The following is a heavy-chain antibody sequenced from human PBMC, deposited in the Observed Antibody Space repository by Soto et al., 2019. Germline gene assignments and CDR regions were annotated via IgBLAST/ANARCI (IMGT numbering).Heavy chain of an antibody. D-gene: IGHD3-3*01. CDR2: IDHSAYT. V-gene: IGHV4-34*01. CDR1: GGSFSGCY. CDR3: ARLRDWFDP. Sequence: SETLSLTCAVYGGSFSGCYWNWIRQPPGKGLEWIGEIDHSAYTNYNPSLKSRVTISVDTSKNQVSLRRTSVTAADTADYYGARLRDWFDPWGQGTLVTVPS. J-gene: IGHJ5*02.